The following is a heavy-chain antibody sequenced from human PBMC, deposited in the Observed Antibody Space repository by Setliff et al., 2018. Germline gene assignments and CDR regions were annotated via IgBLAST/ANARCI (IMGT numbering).Heavy chain of an antibody. CDR2: INSDGSST. V-gene: IGHV3-74*01. CDR1: GFSFSNYW. CDR3: ARDGRNVYYFDY. J-gene: IGHJ4*02. Sequence: LRLSCAASGFSFSNYWMHWVRQAPGKGLVWVSRINSDGSSTNYADSVKGQFTVSRDNAKNTLYLQMNSLRAEDTAVYYCARDGRNVYYFDYWGLGTLVTVSS.